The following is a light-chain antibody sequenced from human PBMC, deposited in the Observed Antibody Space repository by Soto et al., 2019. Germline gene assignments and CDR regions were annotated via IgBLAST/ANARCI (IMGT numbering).Light chain of an antibody. CDR1: QTVSDSY. CDR3: QEYGSSPWT. Sequence: VLTQSPETLSLSPGERATLSCRASQTVSDSYLAWYQQKPGQAPRLLIYGASGRATGIPDRFSGSGSRTDFTLIITRLEPEDFAFYYCQEYGSSPWTFCQGTKVDI. V-gene: IGKV3-20*01. J-gene: IGKJ1*01. CDR2: GAS.